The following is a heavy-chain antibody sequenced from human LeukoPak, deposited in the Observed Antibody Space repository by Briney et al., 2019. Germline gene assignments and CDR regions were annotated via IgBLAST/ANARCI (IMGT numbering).Heavy chain of an antibody. Sequence: SVKVSCKASGGTFSSYTISWVRQAPGQGLEWMGRIIPILGIANYAQKFQGRVTITADKSTSTAYMELSSLRSEDTAVYYCARDARYYYGSSGYYGYWGQGTLVTASS. CDR2: IIPILGIA. V-gene: IGHV1-69*04. CDR1: GGTFSSYT. CDR3: ARDARYYYGSSGYYGY. D-gene: IGHD3-22*01. J-gene: IGHJ1*01.